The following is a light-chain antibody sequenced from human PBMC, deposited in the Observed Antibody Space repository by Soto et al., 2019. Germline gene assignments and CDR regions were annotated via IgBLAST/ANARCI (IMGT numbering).Light chain of an antibody. CDR3: QQYSGYPYN. J-gene: IGKJ2*01. V-gene: IGKV1-5*03. CDR1: QTINNW. CDR2: KAS. Sequence: DIQMTQSPSTLSASVGDRVTITCRASQTINNWLAWYQQKPGKAPKVLIYKASNLESGVPSRFSGSESGTEFTLTISSLQPDDFAIYYCQQYSGYPYNFCQGNKLEIK.